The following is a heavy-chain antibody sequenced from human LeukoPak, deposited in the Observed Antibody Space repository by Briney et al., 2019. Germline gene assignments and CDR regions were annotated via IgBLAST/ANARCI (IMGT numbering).Heavy chain of an antibody. CDR3: ARYDVGWYYFDY. J-gene: IGHJ4*02. V-gene: IGHV4-61*02. D-gene: IGHD6-19*01. CDR2: IYTSGIT. CDR1: GGSISSSSYY. Sequence: PSETLSLTCTVSGGSISSSSYYWGWIRQPAGKGLEWIGRIYTSGITSYNPSLKSRVTISVDKSKNQFSLKLSSVTAADTAVYYCARYDVGWYYFDYWGQGTLVTVSS.